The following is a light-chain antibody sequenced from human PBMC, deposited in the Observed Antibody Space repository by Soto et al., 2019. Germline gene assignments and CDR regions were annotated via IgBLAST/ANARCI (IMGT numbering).Light chain of an antibody. CDR1: QDISNS. J-gene: IGKJ3*01. CDR2: DSA. Sequence: DIQMTQSPSSLSASVGDRVTITCRASQDISNSLAWFQQHPGKAPKSLIYDSASVQSGVLSKFSGSGSGTDFTLTISSLQPEDFSTYYFEQYKSYPFTFGPGTKVDIK. V-gene: IGKV1-16*02. CDR3: EQYKSYPFT.